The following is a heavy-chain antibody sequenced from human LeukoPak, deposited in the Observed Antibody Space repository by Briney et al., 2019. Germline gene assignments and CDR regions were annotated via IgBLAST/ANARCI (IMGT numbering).Heavy chain of an antibody. J-gene: IGHJ6*03. CDR3: ARAAVDYMDV. CDR2: IYDSGTT. Sequence: SETLSLTCAVSGASITNGAYCWSWIRQPPGKGLEWIGYIYDSGTTFYNPSLKTRLTISVDTSKNQFSLRLTSVTAADTAVYYCARAAVDYMDVWGKGTTVTVSS. V-gene: IGHV4-30-4*07. CDR1: GASITNGAYC.